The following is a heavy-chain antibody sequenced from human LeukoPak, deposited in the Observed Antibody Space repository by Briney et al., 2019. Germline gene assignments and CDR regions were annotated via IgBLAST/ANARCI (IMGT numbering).Heavy chain of an antibody. CDR1: GFTFSSYE. D-gene: IGHD5-18*01. J-gene: IGHJ6*04. V-gene: IGHV3-48*03. CDR3: AREGGYSYGHTYYYYYYGMDV. CDR2: ISSSGSTI. Sequence: GGSLRPSCAASGFTFSSYEMNWVRQAPGKGLEWVSYISSSGSTIYYADSVKGRFTISRDNAKNSLYLQMNSLRAEDTAVYYCAREGGYSYGHTYYYYYYGMDVWGKGTTVTVSS.